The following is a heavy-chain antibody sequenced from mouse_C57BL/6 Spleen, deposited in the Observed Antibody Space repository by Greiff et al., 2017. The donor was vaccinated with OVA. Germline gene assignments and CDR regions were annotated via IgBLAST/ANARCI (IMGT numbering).Heavy chain of an antibody. CDR1: GYTFTSYW. J-gene: IGHJ2*01. D-gene: IGHD2-4*01. CDR3: ARGYDYDGAFDY. CDR2: IYPGSGST. Sequence: QVQLQQPGAELVKPGASVKMSCKASGYTFTSYWITWVKQRPGQGLEWIGDIYPGSGSTNYNEKFKSKATLTVDTSSSTAYMQLSSLTSEDSAVYNCARGYDYDGAFDYWGQGTTLTVSS. V-gene: IGHV1-55*01.